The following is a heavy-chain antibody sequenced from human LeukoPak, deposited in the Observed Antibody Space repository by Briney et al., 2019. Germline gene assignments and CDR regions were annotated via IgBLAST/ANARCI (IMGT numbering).Heavy chain of an antibody. CDR1: GYTFTGYY. V-gene: IGHV1-69*02. J-gene: IGHJ5*02. CDR2: IIPILGIA. CDR3: ARFSTGIVGATLGGWFDP. D-gene: IGHD1-26*01. Sequence: ASVKVSCKASGYTFTGYYMHWVRQAPGQGLEWMGRIIPILGIANYAQKFQGRVTITADKSTSTAYMELSSLRSEDTAVYYCARFSTGIVGATLGGWFDPWGQGTLVTVSS.